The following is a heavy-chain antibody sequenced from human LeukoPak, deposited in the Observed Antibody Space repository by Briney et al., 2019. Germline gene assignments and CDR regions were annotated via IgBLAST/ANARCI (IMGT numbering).Heavy chain of an antibody. CDR1: GFTFSDHY. Sequence: GGSLRLSCAASGFTFSDHYMDWVRQAPGKGLEWVGRIRNKANSYTTEYAASVKGRFSISRDDSKNSLYLQMNSLKTEDTAVYYCARVHSSTWSGSYFDSWGQGTLVTVSS. D-gene: IGHD6-13*01. J-gene: IGHJ4*02. CDR2: IRNKANSYTT. V-gene: IGHV3-72*01. CDR3: ARVHSSTWSGSYFDS.